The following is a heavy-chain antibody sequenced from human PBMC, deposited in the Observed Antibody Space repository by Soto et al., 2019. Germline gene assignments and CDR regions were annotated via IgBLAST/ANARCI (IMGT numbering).Heavy chain of an antibody. CDR3: ARDRYSGYGSGSYYGDY. J-gene: IGHJ4*02. D-gene: IGHD3-10*01. V-gene: IGHV3-30-3*01. CDR2: ISYDGSSK. CDR1: GFSFSSHA. Sequence: GGSLRLSCAASGFSFSSHAMHWVCQAPGKGLEWVAVISYDGSSKYYADSVKGRFTISRDNSKNTLYLQMNSLRAEDTAVYYCARDRYSGYGSGSYYGDYWGQGTLVTV.